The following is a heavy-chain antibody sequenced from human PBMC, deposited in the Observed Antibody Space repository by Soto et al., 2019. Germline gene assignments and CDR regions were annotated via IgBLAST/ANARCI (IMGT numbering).Heavy chain of an antibody. V-gene: IGHV3-23*01. CDR3: AKGVSENGWWFYGMDV. D-gene: IGHD2-15*01. Sequence: VESLRLSSTASGFTFINCAMSWVCQASGTGLEWVSSISGIVGSRYNADSVKGRFTISRDHSKNTVSLQMNSMRADDTAVYYCAKGVSENGWWFYGMDVWGQGT. CDR1: GFTFINCA. CDR2: ISGIVGSR. J-gene: IGHJ6*02.